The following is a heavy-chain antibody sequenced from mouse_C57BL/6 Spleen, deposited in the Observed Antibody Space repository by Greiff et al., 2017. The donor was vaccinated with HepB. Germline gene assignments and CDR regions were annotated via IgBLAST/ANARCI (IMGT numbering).Heavy chain of an antibody. CDR1: GYTFTSYW. CDR3: ARVTQTAQAFDY. D-gene: IGHD3-2*02. Sequence: QVQLQQPGAELVKPGASVKLSCKASGYTFTSYWMQWVKQRPGQGLEWIGEIDPSDSYTNYNQKFKGKATLTVDTSSSTACMQLSSLTSEDSAVYYCARVTQTAQAFDYWGQGTTLTVSS. V-gene: IGHV1-50*01. CDR2: IDPSDSYT. J-gene: IGHJ2*01.